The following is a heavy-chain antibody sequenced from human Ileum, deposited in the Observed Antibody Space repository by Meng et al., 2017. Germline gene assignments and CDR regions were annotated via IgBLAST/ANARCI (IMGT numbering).Heavy chain of an antibody. J-gene: IGHJ4*02. CDR3: AHRGEQHDY. V-gene: IGHV2-5*02. Sequence: ITLKEAGPTLGKPPQTRTLTCPFSGFSLSTSRVRVGWIRQPPGKALEWLALIYWDDDKRYSPSLKSRLTITKDTSKNQVVLTMTNMDPVDTATYYCAHRGEQHDYWGQGTLVTVSS. CDR1: GFSLSTSRVR. CDR2: IYWDDDK. D-gene: IGHD6-13*01.